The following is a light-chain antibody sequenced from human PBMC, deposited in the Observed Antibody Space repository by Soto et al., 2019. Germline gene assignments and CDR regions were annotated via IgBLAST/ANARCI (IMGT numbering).Light chain of an antibody. CDR2: ATS. Sequence: ETPVSESPSSLPASVGDRVTITCRASQTVAKSLNWYQQKPGKAPDLLIYATSHLHSEVPSRFSGSVSGTDCTLTINSLKKEDGTTYYSQQLYRMTPTFGQGTKVDI. CDR3: QQLYRMTPT. CDR1: QTVAKS. V-gene: IGKV1-39*01. J-gene: IGKJ1*01.